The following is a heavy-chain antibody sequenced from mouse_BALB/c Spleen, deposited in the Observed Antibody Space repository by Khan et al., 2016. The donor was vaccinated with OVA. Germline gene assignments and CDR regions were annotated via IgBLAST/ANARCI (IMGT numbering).Heavy chain of an antibody. CDR2: IWSDGTT. J-gene: IGHJ4*01. Sequence: QVQLKESGPGLVAPSQSLSITCTLSGFSLTDYGVHWVRQPPGKGLEWLVVIWSDGTTTYNSALKSRLSIIKDNSKSQIFLKMNSLQTDDTAMYYCARQPYYHYYIMDYWGQGTSVTVSS. D-gene: IGHD2-10*01. V-gene: IGHV2-6-1*01. CDR3: ARQPYYHYYIMDY. CDR1: GFSLTDYG.